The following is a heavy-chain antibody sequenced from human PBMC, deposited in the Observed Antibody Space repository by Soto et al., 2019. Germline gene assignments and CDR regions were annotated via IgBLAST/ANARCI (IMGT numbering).Heavy chain of an antibody. Sequence: GGSLRLSCAASGFTFSSYGMHWVRQAPGKGLEWVAVISYDGSNKYYADSVKGRFTISRDNSKNTLYLQMNSLRAEDTAVYYCAKEFYDFWSGYPPIFDYWGQGTXVTVSS. V-gene: IGHV3-30*18. D-gene: IGHD3-3*01. CDR2: ISYDGSNK. CDR3: AKEFYDFWSGYPPIFDY. CDR1: GFTFSSYG. J-gene: IGHJ4*02.